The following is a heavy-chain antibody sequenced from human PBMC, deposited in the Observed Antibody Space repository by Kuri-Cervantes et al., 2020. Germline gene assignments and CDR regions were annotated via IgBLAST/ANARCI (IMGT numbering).Heavy chain of an antibody. D-gene: IGHD1-26*01. CDR2: ISSSSSYI. CDR1: GFTFSSYS. J-gene: IGHJ6*03. V-gene: IGHV3-21*01. CDR3: ARSYDGSYYYYYYMDV. Sequence: GGSLRLSCAASGFTFSSYSMNWVRQAPGKGLEWVSSISSSSSYIYYADSVKGRFTISRDNAKNSLYLQMNSLRAEDTAVYYCARSYDGSYYYYYYMDVWGKGTTVTVSS.